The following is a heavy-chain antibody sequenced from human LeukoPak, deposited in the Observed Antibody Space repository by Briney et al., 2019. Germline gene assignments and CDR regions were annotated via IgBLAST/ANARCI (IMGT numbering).Heavy chain of an antibody. CDR2: ISYDGSNK. CDR1: GLTFSSYA. CDR3: ARGRPSSEGYFDY. Sequence: PGGSLRLSCAASGLTFSSYAMHWVRQAPGKGLEWVAVISYDGSNKYYADSVKGRFTISRDNSKNTLYLQMNSLRAEDTAVYYCARGRPSSEGYFDYWGQGTLVTVSS. D-gene: IGHD2-15*01. V-gene: IGHV3-30*04. J-gene: IGHJ4*02.